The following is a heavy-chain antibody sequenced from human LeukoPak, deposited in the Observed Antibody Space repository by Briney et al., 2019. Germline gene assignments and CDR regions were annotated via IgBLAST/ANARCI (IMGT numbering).Heavy chain of an antibody. CDR1: GFTFSGCA. J-gene: IGHJ4*02. D-gene: IGHD3-10*01. Sequence: GGSLRLSCAASGFTFSGCALSWVRQAPGKGLEWVAGIGGDGAKTYYADSVKARFTISRDNSKNTLFLQMDRLRAEDTAVYYCARRVQPNAGPFDSWGQGTLASVS. V-gene: IGHV3-23*01. CDR2: IGGDGAKT. CDR3: ARRVQPNAGPFDS.